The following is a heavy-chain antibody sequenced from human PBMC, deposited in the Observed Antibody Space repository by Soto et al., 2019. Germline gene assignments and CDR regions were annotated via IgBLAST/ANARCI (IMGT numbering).Heavy chain of an antibody. Sequence: SETLSLTCTVSGGSISSGGYYWSWIRQHPGKGLEWIGYIYYSGSTYYNPSLKSRVTISVDTSKNQLSLKLSSVTAADTAVYYCARIAYAEEDYYMDVWGKGTTVTVSS. V-gene: IGHV4-31*03. D-gene: IGHD6-13*01. J-gene: IGHJ6*03. CDR3: ARIAYAEEDYYMDV. CDR1: GGSISSGGYY. CDR2: IYYSGST.